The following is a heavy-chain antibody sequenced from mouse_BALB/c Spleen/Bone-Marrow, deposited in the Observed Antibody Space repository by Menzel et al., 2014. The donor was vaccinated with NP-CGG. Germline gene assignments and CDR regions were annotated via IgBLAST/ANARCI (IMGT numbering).Heavy chain of an antibody. D-gene: IGHD1-1*01. CDR1: GYTFTSYW. J-gene: IGHJ2*01. V-gene: IGHV1-69*02. Sequence: QVQLQQSGAELVKPGASVKLSCKASGYTFTSYWMHWVKQRPGQGLEWIGEIDPSDSYTNYNQKFKGKATLTVDKSSSTAYMQSSSLTSEDFAVYYCARREYYGSSFLYFNYWGQGTTLTVSS. CDR2: IDPSDSYT. CDR3: ARREYYGSSFLYFNY.